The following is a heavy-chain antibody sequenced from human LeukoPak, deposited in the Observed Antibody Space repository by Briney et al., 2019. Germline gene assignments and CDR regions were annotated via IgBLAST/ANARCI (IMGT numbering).Heavy chain of an antibody. CDR3: ARSPIAAAGLFDY. D-gene: IGHD6-13*01. V-gene: IGHV4-30-2*01. CDR2: IYHSGST. CDR1: GASISSGGYS. J-gene: IGHJ4*02. Sequence: SQTLSLTCTVSGASISSGGYSWSWIRQPPGKGLEWIGYIYHSGSTYYNPSLKSRVTISVDRSKNQFSLKLSSVTAADTAVYYCARSPIAAAGLFDYWGQGTLVTVSS.